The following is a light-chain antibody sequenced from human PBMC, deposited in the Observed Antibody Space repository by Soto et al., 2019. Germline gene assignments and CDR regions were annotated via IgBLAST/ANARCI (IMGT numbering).Light chain of an antibody. V-gene: IGLV4-69*01. CDR1: SGHSSYA. J-gene: IGLJ2*01. CDR3: QTWGTGIHV. CDR2: LNSDGSH. Sequence: QSVLTQSPSASASLGASVKLTCTLSSGHSSYAIAWHQQQPEKGPRYLMKLNSDGSHSKGDGIPDRFSGSSSGAERYPTISSLQSEDEADYYWQTWGTGIHVFGGGTKLTVL.